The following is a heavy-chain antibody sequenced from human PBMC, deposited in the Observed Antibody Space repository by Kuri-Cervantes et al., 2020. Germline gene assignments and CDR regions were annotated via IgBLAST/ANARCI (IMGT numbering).Heavy chain of an antibody. CDR3: ARRGYDYPNYFDY. CDR1: GGSISSSSHY. J-gene: IGHJ4*02. D-gene: IGHD3-16*01. Sequence: GSLRLSCSVSGGSISSSSHYWGWIRQPPGKGLEWIGIIYYTGSTYYNTSLESRLTISVDTSKSQFSLKLSSVTAADTAVYYCARRGYDYPNYFDYWGQGALVTVSS. V-gene: IGHV4-39*01. CDR2: IYYTGST.